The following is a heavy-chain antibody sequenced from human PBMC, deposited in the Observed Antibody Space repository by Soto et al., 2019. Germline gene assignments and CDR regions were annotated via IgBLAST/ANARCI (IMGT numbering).Heavy chain of an antibody. J-gene: IGHJ4*02. CDR1: GGSITSTSYY. Sequence: SETLSLTCTVSGGSITSTSYYWGWIRQPPGKGLEWIGTIYYRGRAKYNPSLRSRVTISVDTSKNYFSLSLPSVTAADTAVYYCARQRGDYVFGNWGQGTLVSVSS. V-gene: IGHV4-39*01. CDR3: ARQRGDYVFGN. CDR2: IYYRGRA. D-gene: IGHD4-17*01.